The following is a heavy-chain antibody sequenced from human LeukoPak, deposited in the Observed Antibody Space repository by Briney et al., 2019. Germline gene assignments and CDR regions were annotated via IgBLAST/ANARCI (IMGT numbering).Heavy chain of an antibody. CDR2: INHSGST. D-gene: IGHD5-18*01. CDR3: ARVPRGYSYGYWNAFDI. Sequence: SETLSLTCAVYGGSFSGYYWSWIRQPPGKGLEWIGEINHSGSTNYNPSLKSRVTISVDTSKNQFSLKLSSVTAVDTAVYYCARVPRGYSYGYWNAFDIWGQGTMVTVSS. V-gene: IGHV4-34*01. J-gene: IGHJ3*02. CDR1: GGSFSGYY.